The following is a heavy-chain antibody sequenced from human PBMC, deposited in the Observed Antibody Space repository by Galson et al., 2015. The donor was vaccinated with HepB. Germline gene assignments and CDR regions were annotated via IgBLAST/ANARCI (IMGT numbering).Heavy chain of an antibody. V-gene: IGHV3-23*01. CDR1: GFAFSSYA. D-gene: IGHD1-26*01. J-gene: IGHJ5*02. CDR3: AKDRSPGSYISTELLS. Sequence: SLRLSCAASGFAFSSYAMTWVRQAPGKGLEWVSGITGNGGTTTYADSVKGRFTISRDNFKDTLSLQMSSLRVEDTAVYYCAKDRSPGSYISTELLSWGQGTLVTVSS. CDR2: ITGNGGTT.